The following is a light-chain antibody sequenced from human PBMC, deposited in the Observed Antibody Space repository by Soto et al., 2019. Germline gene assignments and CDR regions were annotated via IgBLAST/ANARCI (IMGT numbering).Light chain of an antibody. J-gene: IGLJ3*02. CDR1: SSNIGKNY. CDR2: GSE. V-gene: IGLV1-51*02. Sequence: QSVLTQPPSVSAAPGQKVTIFCSGSSSNIGKNYVSWYQQLPGTAPKLLIFGSERRPSGIPDRFSGSKSGTSATLGITGLQTGDEADYYCGTWDSSLSAGLFGGGTKVTVL. CDR3: GTWDSSLSAGL.